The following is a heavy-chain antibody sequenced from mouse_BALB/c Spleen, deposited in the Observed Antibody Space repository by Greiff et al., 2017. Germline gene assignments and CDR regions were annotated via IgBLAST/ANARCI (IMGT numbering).Heavy chain of an antibody. V-gene: IGHV5-6-4*01. CDR2: ISSGGSYT. Sequence: EVQLMESGGGLVKPGGSLKLSCAASGFTFSSYTMSWVRQTPEKRLEWVATISSGGSYTYYPDSVKGRFTISRDNAKNTLYLQMSSLTSEDTAMYYGTRGAGDDNCEAMDDWGQGTAVTVSS. CDR1: GFTFSSYT. J-gene: IGHJ4*01. D-gene: IGHD1-3*01. CDR3: TRGAGDDNCEAMDD.